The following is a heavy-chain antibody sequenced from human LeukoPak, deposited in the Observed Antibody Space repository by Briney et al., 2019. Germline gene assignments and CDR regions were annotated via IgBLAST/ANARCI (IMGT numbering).Heavy chain of an antibody. J-gene: IGHJ4*02. D-gene: IGHD3-3*01. CDR2: ISSKSSYI. Sequence: GGSLRLSCAASGFTFSSYSMNWVRQALGKGLEWVSSISSKSSYIYYADSVKGRFTISRDNSKNTLYLQMNSLRAEDTAVYYCAKEYTYYDFWSGYYPFDYWGQGTLVTVSS. CDR1: GFTFSSYS. CDR3: AKEYTYYDFWSGYYPFDY. V-gene: IGHV3-21*04.